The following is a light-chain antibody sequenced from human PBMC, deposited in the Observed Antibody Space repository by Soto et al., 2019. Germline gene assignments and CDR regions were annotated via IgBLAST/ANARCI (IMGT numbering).Light chain of an antibody. CDR3: CSYTRSGTLI. V-gene: IGLV2-14*01. CDR2: DVS. Sequence: QSALTQPASVSGSPGQSITISCVGTSCDIGDYNYVSWYQQHPGKVPKVIIFDVSNRPSGVSYRFSGTKSGNTASLTVSGLQAEDEAHYYCCSYTRSGTLIFGTGTKVTVL. J-gene: IGLJ1*01. CDR1: SCDIGDYNY.